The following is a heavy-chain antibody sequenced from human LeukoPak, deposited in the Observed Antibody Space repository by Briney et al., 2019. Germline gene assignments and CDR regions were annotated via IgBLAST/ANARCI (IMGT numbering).Heavy chain of an antibody. D-gene: IGHD2-8*01. CDR2: ISGSGGST. V-gene: IGHV3-23*01. Sequence: GGSLRLSCAASGFTFSSYAMSWVRQAPGKGLEWVSAISGSGGSTYYADSVKGRFTISRDNSKNTLYLQMNSLRAEDTAVYYCARERLVYAPYYYYGMDVWGQGTTVTVSS. J-gene: IGHJ6*02. CDR1: GFTFSSYA. CDR3: ARERLVYAPYYYYGMDV.